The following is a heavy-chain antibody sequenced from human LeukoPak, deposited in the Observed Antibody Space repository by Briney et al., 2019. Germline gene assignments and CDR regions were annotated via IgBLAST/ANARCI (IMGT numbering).Heavy chain of an antibody. CDR3: AVQTDPWIYVY. Sequence: SETLSLTCTVSGGSISSYYWSWIRQPPGKGLEWIGYIYYSGSTNYNPSLKSRVTISVDTSKNQFSLKLSSVTAADTAVYYCAVQTDPWIYVYWGQGTLVTVSP. CDR2: IYYSGST. V-gene: IGHV4-59*01. CDR1: GGSISSYY. D-gene: IGHD5-12*01. J-gene: IGHJ4*02.